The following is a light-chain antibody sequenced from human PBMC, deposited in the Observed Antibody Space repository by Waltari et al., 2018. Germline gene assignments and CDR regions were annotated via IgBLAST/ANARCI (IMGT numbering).Light chain of an antibody. CDR2: SND. Sequence: QSVLTQPPSASGTPGQRVTISCSGSGPNIRRNIVTWYQQHPGTAPKLLIYSNDQRPLGVPDRFSGSKSGTSASLAIIGLQSEDEADYYCATWDDSLNGRVFGGGTKLTVL. CDR1: GPNIRRNI. V-gene: IGLV1-44*01. CDR3: ATWDDSLNGRV. J-gene: IGLJ2*01.